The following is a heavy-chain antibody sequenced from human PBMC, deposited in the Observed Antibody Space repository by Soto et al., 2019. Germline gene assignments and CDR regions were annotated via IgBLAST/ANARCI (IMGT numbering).Heavy chain of an antibody. V-gene: IGHV4-31*03. J-gene: IGHJ4*02. D-gene: IGHD3-10*01. Sequence: QVQLQESGPGLVKPSQTLSLTCIVSGGSISSGGYYWSWIRQHPGKGLEWIGYIYYSGSTYYNPYLKSRVTIPVATSKNQFSLKLSSVTAADTAVYYCASEVEYGSGRTGFDYWGQGTLVTVSS. CDR1: GGSISSGGYY. CDR3: ASEVEYGSGRTGFDY. CDR2: IYYSGST.